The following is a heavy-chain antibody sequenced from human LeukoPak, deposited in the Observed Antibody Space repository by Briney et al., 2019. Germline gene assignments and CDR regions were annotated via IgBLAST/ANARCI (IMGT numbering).Heavy chain of an antibody. CDR3: ARDLWQHLVRGRAMDV. J-gene: IGHJ6*03. CDR1: GYTFTSYG. D-gene: IGHD6-13*01. Sequence: ASVKVSCKASGYTFTSYGISWVRPAPGQGLEWMGWISAYNGNTNYAQKLQGRVTMTTDTSTSTAYMELRSLRSDDTAVYYCARDLWQHLVRGRAMDVWGKGTTVTVSS. V-gene: IGHV1-18*04. CDR2: ISAYNGNT.